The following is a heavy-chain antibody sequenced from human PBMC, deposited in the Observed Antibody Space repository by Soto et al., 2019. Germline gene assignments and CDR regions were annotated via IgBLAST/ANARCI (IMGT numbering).Heavy chain of an antibody. CDR1: GGVFNAYS. CDR3: ARGESCRGGSCLLDF. V-gene: IGHV1-69*13. D-gene: IGHD3-10*01. Sequence: SVKVSCKASGGVFNAYSITWVRQAPGQGLEWMGGIIPFFGAPNYAQRFQGRVTFTADESTTTGYMDLSSLRSDGTAVYYCARGESCRGGSCLLDFWGQGTLVTVSS. CDR2: IIPFFGAP. J-gene: IGHJ4*02.